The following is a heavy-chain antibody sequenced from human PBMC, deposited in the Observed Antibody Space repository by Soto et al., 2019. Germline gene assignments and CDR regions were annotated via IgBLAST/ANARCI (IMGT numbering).Heavy chain of an antibody. Sequence: GESMKISCKGSGYSFTTYWIGWVRQLPGQGLEWMGVMFPGDSDTRYSPSFQGQVTMSADPSTNTAYLEWSSLKAADSAMYYCARVPDSSLGTMDVWGQGTTVTVSS. J-gene: IGHJ6*02. CDR2: MFPGDSDT. CDR1: GYSFTTYW. CDR3: ARVPDSSLGTMDV. D-gene: IGHD6-19*01. V-gene: IGHV5-51*01.